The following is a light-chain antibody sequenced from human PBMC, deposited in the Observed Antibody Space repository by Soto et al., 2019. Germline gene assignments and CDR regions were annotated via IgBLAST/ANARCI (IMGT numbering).Light chain of an antibody. CDR3: SSDTSNTTPL. CDR1: SSDIGHNNY. CDR2: EVS. Sequence: QSALTQPASVSGSPGQSITISCTGTSSDIGHNNYVSWYQQHSGKAPLLLIYEVSSRPSSISHRFSGSKSGNTASLTISGLQAADEAVYYCSSDTSNTTPLFGGGSKLTVL. J-gene: IGLJ2*01. V-gene: IGLV2-14*01.